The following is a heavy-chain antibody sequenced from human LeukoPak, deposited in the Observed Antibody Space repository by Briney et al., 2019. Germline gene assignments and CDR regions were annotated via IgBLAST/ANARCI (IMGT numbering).Heavy chain of an antibody. J-gene: IGHJ5*02. D-gene: IGHD3-16*01. CDR1: GFTFDDYA. CDR3: AKDKGPYGGAVNDWFDP. Sequence: PGGSLRLSCAASGFTFDDYAMHWVRQAPGKGLEWVSSISWNSGNIGYADSVKGRFTISRDNAKNSLYLQMNSLRAEDTALYYCAKDKGPYGGAVNDWFDPWGQGTLVTVSS. CDR2: ISWNSGNI. V-gene: IGHV3-9*01.